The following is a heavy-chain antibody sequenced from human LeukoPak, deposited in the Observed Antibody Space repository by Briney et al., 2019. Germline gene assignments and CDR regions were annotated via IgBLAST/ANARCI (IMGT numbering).Heavy chain of an antibody. V-gene: IGHV4-39*01. D-gene: IGHD3-22*01. CDR2: IYYSGRT. Sequence: PSETLSLTCTVSGDSISSSPHNWGWIRQPPGKGLEWIGSIYYSGRTYYSPSLKSRVSLSVDTSKNEFSLKLTSVTAADTAVFFCARHRGPGYWDSSGFSARLYYFDNWGQGTLVTVSS. CDR3: ARHRGPGYWDSSGFSARLYYFDN. J-gene: IGHJ4*02. CDR1: GDSISSSPHN.